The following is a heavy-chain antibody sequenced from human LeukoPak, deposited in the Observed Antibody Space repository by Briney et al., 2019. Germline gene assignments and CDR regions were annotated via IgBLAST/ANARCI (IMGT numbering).Heavy chain of an antibody. D-gene: IGHD3-3*01. Sequence: GGSLRLSCAASGFTFSSYSMNWVRQAPGKGLEWVSSISSSSSYIYYADSVKGRLTISRDNAKNSLYLQMNSLRAEDTAVYYCARDRDDFWSGIDYWGQGTLVTVSS. J-gene: IGHJ4*02. CDR3: ARDRDDFWSGIDY. V-gene: IGHV3-21*01. CDR1: GFTFSSYS. CDR2: ISSSSSYI.